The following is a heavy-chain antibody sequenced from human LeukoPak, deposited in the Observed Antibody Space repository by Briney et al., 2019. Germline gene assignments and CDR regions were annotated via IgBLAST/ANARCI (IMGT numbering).Heavy chain of an antibody. CDR2: IIPIFGTA. J-gene: IGHJ6*02. D-gene: IGHD3-22*01. CDR3: ARGGGDSSGYWASYYYYGMDV. Sequence: SVKVSCKASGGTFSSYAISWVRQAPGQGLEWMGGIIPIFGTANYAQKFQGRVTMTTDTSTSTAYMELRSLRSEDTAVYYCARGGGDSSGYWASYYYYGMDVWGQGTTVTVSS. CDR1: GGTFSSYA. V-gene: IGHV1-69*05.